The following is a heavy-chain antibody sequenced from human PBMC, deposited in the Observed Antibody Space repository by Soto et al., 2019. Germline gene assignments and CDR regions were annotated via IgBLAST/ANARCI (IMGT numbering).Heavy chain of an antibody. CDR2: INPNRGDT. Sequence: ASVKVSCKASGYTFTGYFMHWVRQAPGQGLEWMGWINPNRGDTRYAEMFKDRVVMTSDTSVTTVYMELSGLRFDDTAVYYCARRISTATIPFDYWGQGTRVTVSS. V-gene: IGHV1-2*02. CDR1: GYTFTGYF. CDR3: ARRISTATIPFDY. J-gene: IGHJ4*02. D-gene: IGHD2-15*01.